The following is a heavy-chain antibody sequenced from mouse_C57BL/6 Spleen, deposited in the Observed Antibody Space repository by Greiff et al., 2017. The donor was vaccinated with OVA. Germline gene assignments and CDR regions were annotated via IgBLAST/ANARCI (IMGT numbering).Heavy chain of an antibody. Sequence: QVQLQQPGAELVKPGASVKMSCKASGYTFTSYWITWVKQRPGQGLEWIGDLYPGSGSTNYNEKFKSKATLTVDTSSSTAYMQLSSLTSEDSAVYYCARNYDYDVRVAYWGQGTLVTVSA. D-gene: IGHD2-4*01. CDR3: ARNYDYDVRVAY. CDR2: LYPGSGST. CDR1: GYTFTSYW. J-gene: IGHJ3*01. V-gene: IGHV1-55*01.